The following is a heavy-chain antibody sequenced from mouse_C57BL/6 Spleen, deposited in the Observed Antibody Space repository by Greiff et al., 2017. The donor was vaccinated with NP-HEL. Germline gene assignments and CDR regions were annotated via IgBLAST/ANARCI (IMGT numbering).Heavy chain of an antibody. V-gene: IGHV6-3*01. CDR3: TGGDGYSWYFDV. D-gene: IGHD2-3*01. J-gene: IGHJ1*03. CDR2: IRLKSDNYAT. CDR1: GFTFSNYW. Sequence: EVQLQESGGGLVQPGGSMKLSCVASGFTFSNYWMNWVRQSPEKGLEWVAQIRLKSDNYATHYAESVKGRFTISRDDSKSSVYLQMNNLRAEDTGIYYCTGGDGYSWYFDVWGTGTTVTVSS.